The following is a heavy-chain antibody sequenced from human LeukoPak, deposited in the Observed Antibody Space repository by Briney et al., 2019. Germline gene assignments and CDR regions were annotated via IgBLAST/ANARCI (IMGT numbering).Heavy chain of an antibody. D-gene: IGHD3-10*01. CDR1: GFTFSSYW. Sequence: GGSLRLSCAASGFTFSSYWMSWVRQAPGKGLEWVANIKQDGSEKYYVDSVKGRFTISRDNAKNSLYLQMNSLRAEDTAVYFCARERDYYRSGSYDYWGQGTLVTVSS. CDR2: IKQDGSEK. CDR3: ARERDYYRSGSYDY. V-gene: IGHV3-7*01. J-gene: IGHJ4*02.